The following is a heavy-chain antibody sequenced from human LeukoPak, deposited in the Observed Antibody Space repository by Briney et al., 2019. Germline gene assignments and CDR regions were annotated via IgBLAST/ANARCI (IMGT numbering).Heavy chain of an antibody. V-gene: IGHV4-59*12. Sequence: SETLSLTCTVSGGSISSYYWSWIRQPPGKGLEWIGYIYHSGSTYYNPSLKSRVTISVDRSKNQFSLKLSSVTAADTAVYYCAREGTDYGDYRYYFDYWGQGTLVTVSS. CDR2: IYHSGST. J-gene: IGHJ4*02. D-gene: IGHD4-17*01. CDR3: AREGTDYGDYRYYFDY. CDR1: GGSISSYY.